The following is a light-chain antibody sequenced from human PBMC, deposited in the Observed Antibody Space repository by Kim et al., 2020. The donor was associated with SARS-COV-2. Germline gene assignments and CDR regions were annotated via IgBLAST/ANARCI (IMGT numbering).Light chain of an antibody. CDR3: QQYNNGPRT. CDR1: QSVSSI. V-gene: IGKV3-15*01. J-gene: IGKJ1*01. Sequence: SGGKRATLSWTASQSVSSILAWYQQKPGQAPRLLMDGASIRATGIPARFSGSGSRTVFTLTINNLQAEDFAVYYCQQYNNGPRTFGQGTKVDIK. CDR2: GAS.